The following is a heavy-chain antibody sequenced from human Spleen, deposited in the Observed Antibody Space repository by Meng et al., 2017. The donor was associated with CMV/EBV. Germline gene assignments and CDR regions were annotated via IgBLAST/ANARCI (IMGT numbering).Heavy chain of an antibody. J-gene: IGHJ3*02. V-gene: IGHV3-11*01. CDR2: ISGRDSHI. CDR3: ARTLWPYDAFDS. D-gene: IGHD3-16*01. Sequence: ADSGLTYSDYYMSWIRQAPGKGLEWVSYISGRDSHIAYADSVKGRFTISRENAMNSLYLQMTSLRAEDTAMYYCARTLWPYDAFDSWGQGTLVTDSS. CDR1: GLTYSDYY.